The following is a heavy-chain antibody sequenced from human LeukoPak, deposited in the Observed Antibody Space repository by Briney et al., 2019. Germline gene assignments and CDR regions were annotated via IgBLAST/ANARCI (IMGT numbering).Heavy chain of an antibody. Sequence: GGSLRLSCAASGFTFSSYGMHWVRQAPGKGLEWVAVIWYDGSNKYYADSVKGRFTIPRDNSKNTLYLQMNSLRAEDTAVYYCAKNGGYYYYYMDVWGKGTTVTVSS. CDR1: GFTFSSYG. D-gene: IGHD2-8*01. V-gene: IGHV3-33*06. J-gene: IGHJ6*03. CDR2: IWYDGSNK. CDR3: AKNGGYYYYYMDV.